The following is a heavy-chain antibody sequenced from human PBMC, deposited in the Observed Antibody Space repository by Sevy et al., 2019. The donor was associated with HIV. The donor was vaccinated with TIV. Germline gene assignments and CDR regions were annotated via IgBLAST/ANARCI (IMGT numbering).Heavy chain of an antibody. CDR1: GFTFSDYW. CDR2: IKQDGKEK. D-gene: IGHD4-17*01. V-gene: IGHV3-7*01. CDR3: ARDENPYGDYYRGMDV. J-gene: IGHJ6*02. Sequence: GSLRLSCAASGFTFSDYWMTWVRQAPGKGLEWVANIKQDGKEKYYVHSVKGGFTISRDNAKNSLYLQMNNLRSEDMAVYYCARDENPYGDYYRGMDVWGQGTTVTVSS.